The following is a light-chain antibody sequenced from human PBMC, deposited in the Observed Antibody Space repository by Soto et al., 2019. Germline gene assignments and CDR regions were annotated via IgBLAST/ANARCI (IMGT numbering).Light chain of an antibody. J-gene: IGLJ2*01. Sequence: QSALTQPPSASGSPGLSVTISCTGTSSDIGGNNYVSWYQQHPGKAPKLMIFEVSKRPSGVPDRFSGSKSGNTASLTVSGLQAEDEADNYCSSYAGSNNVVFGGGTQLTVL. CDR2: EVS. V-gene: IGLV2-8*01. CDR1: SSDIGGNNY. CDR3: SSYAGSNNVV.